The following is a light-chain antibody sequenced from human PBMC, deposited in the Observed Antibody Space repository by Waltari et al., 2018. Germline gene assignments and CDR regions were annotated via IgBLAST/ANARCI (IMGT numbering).Light chain of an antibody. Sequence: QSVLTQPPSASGTPGQRITISCSGSSSNIGSNYVYWYQQFPGTAPKLRIYRNNPRPSGVPDRFSGSKSGTSASLAISGLRSEDEADYYCSAWDDSLSGQWVFGGGTKLTVL. CDR1: SSNIGSNY. J-gene: IGLJ3*02. V-gene: IGLV1-47*01. CDR3: SAWDDSLSGQWV. CDR2: RNN.